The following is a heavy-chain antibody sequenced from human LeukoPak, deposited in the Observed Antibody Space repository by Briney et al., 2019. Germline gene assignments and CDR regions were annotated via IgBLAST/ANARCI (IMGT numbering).Heavy chain of an antibody. D-gene: IGHD2-2*01. Sequence: GGSLRLSCAASGFTFSSYAMSWVRQAPGKGLEWVSAISGSGGSTYYADSVKGRFTISRDNAKNSLYLQMNSLRAEDTALYHCARTGYCSSTSCKGGAFDIWGQGTMVTVSS. CDR1: GFTFSSYA. CDR3: ARTGYCSSTSCKGGAFDI. V-gene: IGHV3-23*01. CDR2: ISGSGGST. J-gene: IGHJ3*02.